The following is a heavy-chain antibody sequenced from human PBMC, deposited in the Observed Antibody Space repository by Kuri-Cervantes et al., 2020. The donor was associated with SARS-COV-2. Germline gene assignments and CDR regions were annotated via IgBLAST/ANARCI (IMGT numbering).Heavy chain of an antibody. CDR3: ARIGSSGPASRYYYYYYMDV. V-gene: IGHV4-38-2*01. Sequence: SETLSLTCAVSGYSISSGYYWGWIRQPPGKGLEWIGSIYYSGSTYYNPSLKSRVTISVDTSKNQFSLNLSSVTAADTAVYYCARIGSSGPASRYYYYYYMDVWGKGTTVTVSS. D-gene: IGHD3-22*01. CDR2: IYYSGST. J-gene: IGHJ6*03. CDR1: GYSISSGYY.